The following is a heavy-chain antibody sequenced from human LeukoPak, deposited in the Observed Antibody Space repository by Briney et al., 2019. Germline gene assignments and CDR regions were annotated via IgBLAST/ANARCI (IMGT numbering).Heavy chain of an antibody. CDR3: AKDIKGDAYYYYGMDV. D-gene: IGHD3-16*01. CDR1: GFTFDDYA. V-gene: IGHV3-9*01. J-gene: IGHJ6*02. CDR2: ISWNSGSI. Sequence: GGSLRLSCAASGFTFDDYAMHWVRQAPGKGLEWVSGISWNSGSIGYADSVKGRFTISRDNAKNSLYLQMNSLRAEDTALYYCAKDIKGDAYYYYGMDVWGQGTTVTVSS.